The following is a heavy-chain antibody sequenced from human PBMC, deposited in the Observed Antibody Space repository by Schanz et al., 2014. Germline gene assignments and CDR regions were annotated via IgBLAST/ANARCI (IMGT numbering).Heavy chain of an antibody. J-gene: IGHJ5*02. V-gene: IGHV3-74*02. CDR3: ARPALWFGDNCFDP. Sequence: EVQLVESGGGLVKPGGSLRLSCATSGFTLNNAWMNWVRQAPGKGLQWVSRIKSDGSSTSYADSVKGRFTISRDNAKNTLYLQMNSLRAEDTAVYYCARPALWFGDNCFDPCGQGTLXTVSS. CDR1: GFTLNNAW. CDR2: IKSDGSST. D-gene: IGHD3-10*01.